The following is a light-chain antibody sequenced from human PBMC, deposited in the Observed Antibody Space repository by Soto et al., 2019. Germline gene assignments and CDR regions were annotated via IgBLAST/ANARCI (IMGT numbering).Light chain of an antibody. J-gene: IGLJ1*01. Sequence: QSALTQPRSVSGSPGQSVTISCTGTSSDVGGYSYVSWYQQHPGKAPKLMIYAVSERPSGVPDRFSGSRSGNTVSLTISGLQTEDEADYYCCSYAGNYVFGTGTKVTVL. CDR1: SSDVGGYSY. CDR2: AVS. V-gene: IGLV2-11*01. CDR3: CSYAGNYV.